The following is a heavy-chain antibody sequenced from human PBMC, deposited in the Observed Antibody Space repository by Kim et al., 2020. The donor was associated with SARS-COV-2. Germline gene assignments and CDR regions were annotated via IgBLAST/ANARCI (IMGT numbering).Heavy chain of an antibody. CDR3: AKDYDFWSGYLGGVPRVTLED. CDR2: ISGSGGST. J-gene: IGHJ4*02. CDR1: GFTFSSYA. Sequence: GGSLRLSCAASGFTFSSYAMSWVRQAPGNGLEWVSAISGSGGSTYYADSVKGRFTISRDNSKNTLYLQMNSLRAEDTAVYYCAKDYDFWSGYLGGVPRVTLEDWGQGTLVTVSS. D-gene: IGHD3-3*01. V-gene: IGHV3-23*01.